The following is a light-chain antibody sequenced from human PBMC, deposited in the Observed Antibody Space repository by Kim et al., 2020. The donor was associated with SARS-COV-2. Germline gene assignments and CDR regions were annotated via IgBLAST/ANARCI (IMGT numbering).Light chain of an antibody. V-gene: IGLV1-40*01. CDR1: KSNIGAGFD. J-gene: IGLJ1*01. Sequence: VFISCTGSKSNIGAGFDVNWYQQFSGTAPKLLIYGNNNRPSGVPDRFSGSKSDTSASLAITGLQSDDEADYYCQSYDSSLSGFYVFGTGTKVTVL. CDR2: GNN. CDR3: QSYDSSLSGFYV.